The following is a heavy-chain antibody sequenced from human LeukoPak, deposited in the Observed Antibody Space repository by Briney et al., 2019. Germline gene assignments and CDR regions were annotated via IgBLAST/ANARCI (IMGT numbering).Heavy chain of an antibody. Sequence: ASVTVSCKASGYTFTSYGISWVRQAPGQGLEWMGWISAYNGNTNYAQKLQGRVTMTTDTSTSTAYMELRSLRSDDTAVYYCARGVAVAGTWGYYFDYWGQGTLVTVSS. D-gene: IGHD6-19*01. V-gene: IGHV1-18*01. CDR2: ISAYNGNT. CDR3: ARGVAVAGTWGYYFDY. CDR1: GYTFTSYG. J-gene: IGHJ4*02.